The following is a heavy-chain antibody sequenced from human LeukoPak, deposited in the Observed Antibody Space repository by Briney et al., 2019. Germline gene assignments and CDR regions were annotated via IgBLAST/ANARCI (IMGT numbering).Heavy chain of an antibody. D-gene: IGHD3-3*01. CDR1: GGSFSGYY. V-gene: IGHV4-34*01. CDR3: ARGPPTYTIFGVVIRQDY. Sequence: ASETLSLTCAVYGGSFSGYYWSWIRQPPGKGLEWIGEINHSGSTNYNPSLKSRVTISVDTSKNQFSLKLSSVTAADTAVYYCARGPPTYTIFGVVIRQDYWGQGTLVTVSS. J-gene: IGHJ4*02. CDR2: INHSGST.